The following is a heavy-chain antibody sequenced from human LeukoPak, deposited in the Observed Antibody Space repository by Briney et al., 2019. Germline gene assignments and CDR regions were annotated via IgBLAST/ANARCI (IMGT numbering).Heavy chain of an antibody. Sequence: GGSLRLSCAASGFTVSSNYMSWVRQAPGKGLEWVSVIYSGGSTYYADSVKGRFTISRDNSKNTLYLQMNSLRAEDTAVYYCARDSEQWLVPFDYWGQGTLVTVSS. D-gene: IGHD6-19*01. CDR1: GFTVSSNY. CDR3: ARDSEQWLVPFDY. CDR2: IYSGGST. V-gene: IGHV3-66*02. J-gene: IGHJ4*02.